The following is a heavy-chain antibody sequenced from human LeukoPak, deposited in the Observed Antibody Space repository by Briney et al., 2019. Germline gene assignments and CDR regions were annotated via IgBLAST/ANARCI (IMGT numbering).Heavy chain of an antibody. J-gene: IGHJ6*03. V-gene: IGHV3-13*01. D-gene: IGHD6-6*01. Sequence: PGGSLRLSCAASGFTFSSYDMHWVRQATGKGLEWVSAIGTAGDTYYPGSVKGRFTISRENAKNSLYLQMNSLRAGDTAVYYCAGSSDLRDYYYYYMDVWGKGTTVTVSS. CDR1: GFTFSSYD. CDR2: IGTAGDT. CDR3: AGSSDLRDYYYYYMDV.